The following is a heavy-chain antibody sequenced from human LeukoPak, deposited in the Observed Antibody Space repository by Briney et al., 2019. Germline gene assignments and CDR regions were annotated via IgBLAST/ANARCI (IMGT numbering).Heavy chain of an antibody. CDR3: ARGGVGCFDY. Sequence: QAGGSLRLSCAASGFTFSSYAMNWVRQAPGKGLVWVSHINSDGSSATYADSVKGRLTISRDNAKNTVYLQMNSLRAEDTAVYYCARGGVGCFDYWGQGALVTVSS. V-gene: IGHV3-74*01. D-gene: IGHD6-19*01. J-gene: IGHJ4*02. CDR1: GFTFSSYA. CDR2: INSDGSSA.